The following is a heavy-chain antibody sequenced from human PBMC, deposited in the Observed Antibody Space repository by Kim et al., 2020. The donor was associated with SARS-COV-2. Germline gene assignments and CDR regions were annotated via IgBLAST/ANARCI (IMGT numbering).Heavy chain of an antibody. D-gene: IGHD2-21*02. J-gene: IGHJ5*02. Sequence: SETLSLTCTVSGASISSYYRSWIRQPPGKGLEWVGYIHDSGRPNYNPSAKRRVTISVEPPKNQSTLKLRSVTAADTAGYYFRRDNRDGGTANTHVDP. CDR2: IHDSGRP. CDR1: GASISSYY. CDR3: RRDNRDGGTANTHVDP. V-gene: IGHV4-59*13.